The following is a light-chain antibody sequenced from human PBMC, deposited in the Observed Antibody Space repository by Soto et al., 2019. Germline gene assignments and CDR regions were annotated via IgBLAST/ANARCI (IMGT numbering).Light chain of an antibody. V-gene: IGKV4-1*01. CDR2: WAS. CDR3: QQYESTPPT. Sequence: DIVMTQSPDSLAVSLGKRATINCKSSQSVLYSSNNKNYLAWYQQRPGQPPKLLIYWASTRESGVPDRFSGSGSGTDFTLTITSLQAEDVAVYDCQQYESTPPTFGQGTKLEI. J-gene: IGKJ2*01. CDR1: QSVLYSSNNKNY.